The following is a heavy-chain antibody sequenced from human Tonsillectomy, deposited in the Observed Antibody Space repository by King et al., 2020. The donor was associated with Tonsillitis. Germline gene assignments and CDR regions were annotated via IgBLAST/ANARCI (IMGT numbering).Heavy chain of an antibody. D-gene: IGHD7-27*01. CDR3: ARDRFADLTGVFPT. Sequence: VQLVESGGGLVQPGGSLRLSCAASGFTFSSYWMYWVRQTPGKGLVWVSRINSDGSSTSDADSVKGRFTISRDNAKSTLYLQMNSLRAEDTAVYYCARDRFADLTGVFPTWSQATLVTVSS. J-gene: IGHJ4*02. CDR1: GFTFSSYW. V-gene: IGHV3-74*01. CDR2: INSDGSST.